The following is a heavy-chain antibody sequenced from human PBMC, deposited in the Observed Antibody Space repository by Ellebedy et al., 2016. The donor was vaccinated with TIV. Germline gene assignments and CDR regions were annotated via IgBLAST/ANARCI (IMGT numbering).Heavy chain of an antibody. V-gene: IGHV3-74*01. CDR1: GFNFSAYW. J-gene: IGHJ3*02. D-gene: IGHD3-10*01. Sequence: GESLKISXAASGFNFSAYWMQWVRHAPGEGLVWVSRITPDGTTTYADSVKGRFTISRDNSKNTLYLQMNSLRPEDTALYYCAKDFRGSVPDTFDIWGQGTLVTVSS. CDR3: AKDFRGSVPDTFDI. CDR2: ITPDGTT.